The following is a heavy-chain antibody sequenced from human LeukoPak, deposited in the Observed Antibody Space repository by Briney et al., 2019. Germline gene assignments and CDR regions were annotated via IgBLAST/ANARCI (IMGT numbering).Heavy chain of an antibody. D-gene: IGHD1-26*01. V-gene: IGHV4-34*01. Sequence: SETLSLTCAVYGGSFSGYYWSWIRQPPGKGLEWIGEINHSGSTNYNPSLKSRVTISVDTSKKQFSLKLSSVTAADTAVDYCARGGGSYWGGGYYYYMDVWGKGTTVTVSS. CDR1: GGSFSGYY. CDR3: ARGGGSYWGGGYYYYMDV. CDR2: INHSGST. J-gene: IGHJ6*03.